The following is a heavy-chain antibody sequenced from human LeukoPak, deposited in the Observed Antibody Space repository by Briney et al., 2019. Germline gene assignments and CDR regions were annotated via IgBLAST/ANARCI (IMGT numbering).Heavy chain of an antibody. Sequence: PSETLSLTCTVSGGSISSYYWSWIRQPPGKGLEWIGYIYYSGNTNYNPSLKSRVTMSVDTSKNQFSLKLSSVTAADTAVYYCARDRYYYDSSGYSRFDPWGQGTLVTVSS. CDR1: GGSISSYY. J-gene: IGHJ5*02. CDR3: ARDRYYYDSSGYSRFDP. V-gene: IGHV4-59*12. D-gene: IGHD3-22*01. CDR2: IYYSGNT.